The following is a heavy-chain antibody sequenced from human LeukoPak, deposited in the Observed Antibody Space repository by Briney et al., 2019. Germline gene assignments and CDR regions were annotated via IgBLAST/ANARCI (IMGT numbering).Heavy chain of an antibody. D-gene: IGHD3-3*01. V-gene: IGHV3-23*01. Sequence: GGSLRLSCAASGFTFSSYAMSWVRQAPGKGLEWVSAISGSGGSTYYADSVKGRFTISRDNAKNSLYLQMNSLRAEDTAVYYCARDRYYDFWSGYYYYYYYYGMDVWGQGTTVTVSS. CDR2: ISGSGGST. CDR3: ARDRYYDFWSGYYYYYYYYGMDV. J-gene: IGHJ6*02. CDR1: GFTFSSYA.